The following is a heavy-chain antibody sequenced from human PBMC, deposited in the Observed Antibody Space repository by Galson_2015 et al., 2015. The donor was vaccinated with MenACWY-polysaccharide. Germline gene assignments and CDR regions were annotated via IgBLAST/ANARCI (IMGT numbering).Heavy chain of an antibody. CDR2: IGGSGTT. J-gene: IGHJ5*02. CDR1: GFTFTNYA. CDR3: AKANCGCICTSGLSCWFDP. D-gene: IGHD2-15*01. V-gene: IGHV3-23*01. Sequence: SLRLSCAASGFTFTNYAMNWVRQAPGKGLEWVSSIGGSGTTYYADSVKGRFTISRDNSKNMVYLQMNSLRAEDTAIYYCAKANCGCICTSGLSCWFDPSGQGSLVIVSS.